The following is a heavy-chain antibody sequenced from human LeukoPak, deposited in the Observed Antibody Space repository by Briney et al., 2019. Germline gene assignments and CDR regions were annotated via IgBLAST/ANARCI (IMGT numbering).Heavy chain of an antibody. D-gene: IGHD2-15*01. CDR1: GFTFSSYS. V-gene: IGHV3-48*01. CDR2: ISSSSSTI. J-gene: IGHJ4*02. CDR3: ARVVVAAMYYFDY. Sequence: GGSLRLSCAASGFTFSSYSMNWVRQAPGKGLEWVSYISSSSSTIYYADSVKGRFTISRDNAKNSLYLQMNSLRAEGTAVYYCARVVVAAMYYFDYWGQGTLVTVSS.